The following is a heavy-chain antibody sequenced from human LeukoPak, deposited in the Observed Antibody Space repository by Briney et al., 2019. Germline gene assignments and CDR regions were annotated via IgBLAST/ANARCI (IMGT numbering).Heavy chain of an antibody. V-gene: IGHV4-34*01. Sequence: GSLRLSCAASGFTFSSYWTSWVRQAPGKGLEWIGEINHSGSTNYNPSLKSRVTISVDTSKNQFSLKLSSVTAADTAVYYCARGVAGTSWGQGTLVTVSS. CDR2: INHSGST. J-gene: IGHJ4*02. CDR3: ARGVAGTS. CDR1: GFTFSSYW. D-gene: IGHD2-15*01.